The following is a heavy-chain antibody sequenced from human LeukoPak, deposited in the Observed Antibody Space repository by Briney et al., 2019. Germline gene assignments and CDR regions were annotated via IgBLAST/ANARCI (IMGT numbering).Heavy chain of an antibody. D-gene: IGHD3-16*02. V-gene: IGHV4-39*07. CDR2: IYYSGRT. CDR3: ARYLVENAFDY. Sequence: PSETLSLTCTVSGGSISSSSYYWGWIRQPPGKGLEWIGSIYYSGRTYYNPSLKSRVTISVDTSKNQFSLKLSSVTAADTAVYYCARYLVENAFDYWGQGTLVTVSS. J-gene: IGHJ4*02. CDR1: GGSISSSSYY.